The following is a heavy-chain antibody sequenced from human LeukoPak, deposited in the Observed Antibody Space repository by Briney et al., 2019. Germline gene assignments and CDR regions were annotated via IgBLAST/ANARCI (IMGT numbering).Heavy chain of an antibody. CDR1: GGSISSGGYY. CDR3: ARLSGGWYGGFDY. CDR2: IYYSGST. D-gene: IGHD6-19*01. V-gene: IGHV4-31*03. Sequence: KPSETLSLTCTVSGGSISSGGYYWSWIRQHPGKGLEWIGYIYYSGSTYYNPSLKSRVTISADTSKNQFSLKLSSVTAADTAVYYCARLSGGWYGGFDYWGQGTLVTVSS. J-gene: IGHJ4*02.